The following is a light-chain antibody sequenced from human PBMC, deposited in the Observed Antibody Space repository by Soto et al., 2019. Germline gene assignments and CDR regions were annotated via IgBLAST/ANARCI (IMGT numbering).Light chain of an antibody. J-gene: IGKJ1*01. CDR1: QSISSW. V-gene: IGKV1-5*03. CDR2: KAS. Sequence: DIQMTQSPSTQSASVVYRVTITGRASQSISSWLAWYQQKPGKAPKLLIYKASSLESGVPSRFSGSGSGTEFTLTISSLQPDHFATYYCQQYNSYSTTFGQGTKVDIK. CDR3: QQYNSYSTT.